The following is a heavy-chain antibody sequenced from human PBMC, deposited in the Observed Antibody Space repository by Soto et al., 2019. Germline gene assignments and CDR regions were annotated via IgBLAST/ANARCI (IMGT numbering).Heavy chain of an antibody. D-gene: IGHD6-13*01. Sequence: KSSGASVKVSCKASGYTFTGYYMHWVRQAPGQGLEWMGWISAYNGNTNYAQKLQGRVTMTTDTSTSTAYMELRSLRSDDTAVYYCRSSWTHPGVAFELWGQGTMVNVSS. CDR3: RSSWTHPGVAFEL. CDR1: GYTFTGYY. J-gene: IGHJ3*01. CDR2: ISAYNGNT. V-gene: IGHV1-18*04.